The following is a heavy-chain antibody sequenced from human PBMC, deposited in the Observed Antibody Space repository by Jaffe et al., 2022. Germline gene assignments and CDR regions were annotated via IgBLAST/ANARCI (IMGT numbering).Heavy chain of an antibody. J-gene: IGHJ4*02. Sequence: QVQLVQSGAEVKKPGASVKVSCKASGYTFTGYYMHWVRQAPGQGLEWMGWINPNSGGTNYAQKFQGRVTMTRDTSISTAYMELSRLRSDDTAVYYCARTLEYYYGSGSYFDYWGQGTLVTVSS. D-gene: IGHD3-10*01. CDR1: GYTFTGYY. V-gene: IGHV1-2*02. CDR2: INPNSGGT. CDR3: ARTLEYYYGSGSYFDY.